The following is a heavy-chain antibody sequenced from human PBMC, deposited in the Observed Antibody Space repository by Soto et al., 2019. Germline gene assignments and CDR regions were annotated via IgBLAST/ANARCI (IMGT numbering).Heavy chain of an antibody. V-gene: IGHV4-34*01. CDR1: GGSFSGYY. Sequence: KPSETLSLTCAVYGGSFSGYYWSWIRQPPGKGLEWIGEINHSGSTNYNPSLKSRVTISVDTSKNQFSLKLSSVTAADTAVYYCARGSDYYDSSGYRTFDYWGQGTLVTVSS. CDR3: ARGSDYYDSSGYRTFDY. D-gene: IGHD3-22*01. CDR2: INHSGST. J-gene: IGHJ4*02.